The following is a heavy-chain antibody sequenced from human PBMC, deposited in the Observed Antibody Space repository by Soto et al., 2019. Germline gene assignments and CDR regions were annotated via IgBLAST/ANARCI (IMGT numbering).Heavy chain of an antibody. V-gene: IGHV1-18*01. J-gene: IGHJ3*02. Sequence: QVQLVQSGAEVKKPGASVQVSCKASGYTFTNYGINWVRQAPGQGLEWMGWISAYNGNSNYAQKLQGRVSVTTNTSTNTAHMELMTLRSDDTAVYYCARGPIVAIANLDETFDIWGQGTMVIV. CDR3: ARGPIVAIANLDETFDI. CDR1: GYTFTNYG. D-gene: IGHD5-12*01. CDR2: ISAYNGNS.